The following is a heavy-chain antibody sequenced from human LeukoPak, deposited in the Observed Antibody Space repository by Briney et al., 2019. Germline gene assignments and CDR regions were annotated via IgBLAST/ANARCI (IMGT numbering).Heavy chain of an antibody. V-gene: IGHV3-7*05. CDR3: ARVQNAFDI. J-gene: IGHJ3*02. CDR2: MRHDGGEK. CDR1: GFTFSAYW. Sequence: GGSLRLSCASSGFTFSAYWMSWVRQTPRKGLEWVANMRHDGGEKYYVDSVKGRFTISRDNAKNSLYLQMNSLRAEDTVVYYCARVQNAFDIWGQGTMVTVSS.